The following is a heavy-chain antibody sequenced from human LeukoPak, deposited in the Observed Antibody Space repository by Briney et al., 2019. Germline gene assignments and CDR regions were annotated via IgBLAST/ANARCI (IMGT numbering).Heavy chain of an antibody. CDR1: GGSISSSSYY. V-gene: IGHV4-39*07. Sequence: PSETLSLTCTVSGGSISSSSYYWGWIRQPPGKGLEWIGSIYYSGSTYYNPSLKSRVTISVDTSKNQFSLKLSSVTAADTAVYYCAREGGSGSYGNNWFDPWGQGTLVTVSS. J-gene: IGHJ5*02. CDR2: IYYSGST. D-gene: IGHD3-10*01. CDR3: AREGGSGSYGNNWFDP.